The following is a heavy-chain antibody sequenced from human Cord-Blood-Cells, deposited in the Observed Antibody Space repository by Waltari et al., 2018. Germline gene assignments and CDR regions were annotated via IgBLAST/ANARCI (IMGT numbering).Heavy chain of an antibody. J-gene: IGHJ5*02. CDR1: GFTFSSYA. V-gene: IGHV3-30-3*01. CDR2: ISYDGGNK. CDR3: SGELLNWFDP. D-gene: IGHD1-26*01. Sequence: QVQLVESGGGVVQPGRSLRLSCAASGFTFSSYAMHWVRQAPGKGLGLVAVISYDGGNKYYADSVKGRFTISRDNSKNTLYLQMNSLRAEDTAVYYCSGELLNWFDPWGQGTLVTVSS.